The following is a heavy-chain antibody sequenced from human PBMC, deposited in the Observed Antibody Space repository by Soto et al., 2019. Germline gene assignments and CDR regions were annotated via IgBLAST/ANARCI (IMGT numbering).Heavy chain of an antibody. V-gene: IGHV4-34*01. Sequence: QVQLQQWGAGLLKPSETLSLTCAVYGGSFSGYYWSWIRQPPGKGLEWIGEINHSGSTNYNPSLKSRVTISVDTSKNQFSLKLSSVPAADTAVYYCARWGTYCSSTSCYRAYYYGMDVWGQGTTVTVSS. CDR1: GGSFSGYY. D-gene: IGHD2-2*02. CDR3: ARWGTYCSSTSCYRAYYYGMDV. CDR2: INHSGST. J-gene: IGHJ6*02.